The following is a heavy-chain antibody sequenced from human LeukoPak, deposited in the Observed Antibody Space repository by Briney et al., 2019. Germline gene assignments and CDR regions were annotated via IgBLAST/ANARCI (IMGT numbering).Heavy chain of an antibody. CDR2: INPNSGGT. D-gene: IGHD3-9*01. CDR3: ARGRLRYFDWLPTNYYMDV. CDR1: GYSFTGYY. J-gene: IGHJ6*03. V-gene: IGHV1-2*02. Sequence: ASVKVSCKASGYSFTGYYMHWVRQAPGQGLEWMGWINPNSGGTKYAQKFKGRVTMTRDTSISTAYMELSSLRSEDTAVYYCARGRLRYFDWLPTNYYMDVWGKGTTVTVSS.